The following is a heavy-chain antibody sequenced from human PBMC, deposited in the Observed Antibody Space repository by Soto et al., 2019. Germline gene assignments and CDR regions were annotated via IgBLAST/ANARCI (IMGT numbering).Heavy chain of an antibody. J-gene: IGHJ4*02. CDR2: NNPNSGVT. Sequence: QVPLVQSGAEVKKPGASVKVSCKASGYTFTDYYMHWVRQAPGQGLEWMGWNNPNSGVTNYAQKFQGRVTMTRDTSISTAYMELSRLRSDDSAVYYCARAPDSKRFLERPHLFWGQGTLVTVSS. D-gene: IGHD3-3*01. V-gene: IGHV1-2*02. CDR1: GYTFTDYY. CDR3: ARAPDSKRFLERPHLF.